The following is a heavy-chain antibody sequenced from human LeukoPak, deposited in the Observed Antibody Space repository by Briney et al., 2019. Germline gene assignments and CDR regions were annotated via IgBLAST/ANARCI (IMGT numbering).Heavy chain of an antibody. V-gene: IGHV3-7*01. CDR1: GFTFSSYW. CDR3: VKQQLASFQH. D-gene: IGHD6-13*01. CDR2: IRQDGSEK. Sequence: GGSLRLSCAASGFTFSSYWMSWVRQAPGKALEWVANIRQDGSEKYYVDSVKGRFTISRDNAKNSLYLQMNSLRAEDTAVYYCVKQQLASFQHWGQGTLVTVSS. J-gene: IGHJ1*01.